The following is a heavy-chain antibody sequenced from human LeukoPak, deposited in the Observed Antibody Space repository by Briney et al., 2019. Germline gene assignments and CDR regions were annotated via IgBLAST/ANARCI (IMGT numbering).Heavy chain of an antibody. V-gene: IGHV3-23*01. J-gene: IGHJ3*02. CDR2: ISGSGGST. Sequence: PGGSLRLSCAASGFTFSSYAMSWVRQAPGKGLEWVSAISGSGGSTYYADSVKGRFTISRDNSKNTLYLQMNSLRAEDTAVYYCAKDRYYYDSSGSNDAFDIWGQGTMVPVSS. D-gene: IGHD3-22*01. CDR3: AKDRYYYDSSGSNDAFDI. CDR1: GFTFSSYA.